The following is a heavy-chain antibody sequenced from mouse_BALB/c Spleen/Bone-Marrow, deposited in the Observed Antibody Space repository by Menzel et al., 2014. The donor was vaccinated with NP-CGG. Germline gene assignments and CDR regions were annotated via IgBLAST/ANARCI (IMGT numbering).Heavy chain of an antibody. CDR1: GYAFTDYL. CDR3: ARYDGYFDY. Sequence: QVQLQQPGAELVRPGTSVKVSCKASGYAFTDYLMEWLKRRPGQGLEWIGVINPGSGSTNYNEKFKDKATLTADKSSSTAYMQLSSLTSDDSAVYFCARYDGYFDYWGQGTILTVSS. CDR2: INPGSGST. J-gene: IGHJ2*01. D-gene: IGHD2-3*01. V-gene: IGHV1-54*01.